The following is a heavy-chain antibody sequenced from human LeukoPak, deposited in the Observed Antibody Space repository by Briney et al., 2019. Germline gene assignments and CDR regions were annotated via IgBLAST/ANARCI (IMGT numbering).Heavy chain of an antibody. V-gene: IGHV3-74*01. CDR3: ARDLYGSGSYWYYGMDV. Sequence: GGSLRLSCIASGFTFSSYAMSWVRQAPPRGLEWVSRINSDGSSTSYADSVKGRFTISRDNAKNTLYLQMNSLRAEDTAVYYCARDLYGSGSYWYYGMDVWGQGTTVTVSS. CDR2: INSDGSST. J-gene: IGHJ6*02. CDR1: GFTFSSYA. D-gene: IGHD3-10*01.